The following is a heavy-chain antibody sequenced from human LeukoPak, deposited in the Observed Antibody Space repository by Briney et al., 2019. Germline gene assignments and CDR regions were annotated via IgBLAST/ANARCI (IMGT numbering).Heavy chain of an antibody. J-gene: IGHJ6*03. CDR2: IFHSGST. CDR1: GYSISSGFY. CDR3: ARGLIFGVGYYYYYYMDV. Sequence: SETLSLTCSVSGYSISSGFYWGWIRQPPGKGLEWIGSIFHSGSTYYNPSLKSRVTISVDTSKNQFSLKLSSVTAADTAVYYCARGLIFGVGYYYYYYMDVWGKGTTVTVSS. D-gene: IGHD3-3*01. V-gene: IGHV4-38-2*02.